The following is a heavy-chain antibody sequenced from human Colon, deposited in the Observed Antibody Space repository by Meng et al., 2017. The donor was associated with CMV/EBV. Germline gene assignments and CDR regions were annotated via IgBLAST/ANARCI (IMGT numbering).Heavy chain of an antibody. CDR2: MSYDGGTK. V-gene: IGHV3-30*14. J-gene: IGHJ6*02. Sequence: GESLKISCVVSGFTFTAYEMNWVRQAPGKGLEWVAVMSYDGGTKYYADSVKGRFSISRDNSKNTLYLQMNSLRAEDTAVYYCARDIRVAGPAGGCSSTSCYRYYYYGMDVWGQGTTVTVSS. CDR1: GFTFTAYE. CDR3: ARDIRVAGPAGGCSSTSCYRYYYYGMDV. D-gene: IGHD2-2*02.